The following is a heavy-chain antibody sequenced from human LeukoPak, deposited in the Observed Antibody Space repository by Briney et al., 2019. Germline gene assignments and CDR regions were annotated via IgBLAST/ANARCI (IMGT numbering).Heavy chain of an antibody. V-gene: IGHV1-69*13. D-gene: IGHD6-19*01. CDR3: ARAFRGGSSGWYGY. CDR2: IIPIFGTA. J-gene: IGHJ4*02. Sequence: GASVKVSCKASGGTFSSYAISWVRQAPGQGLEWMGGIIPIFGTANYAQKFQGRVTITADESTSTAYMELSSLRSEDTAVYYCARAFRGGSSGWYGYWGQGTLVTVSS. CDR1: GGTFSSYA.